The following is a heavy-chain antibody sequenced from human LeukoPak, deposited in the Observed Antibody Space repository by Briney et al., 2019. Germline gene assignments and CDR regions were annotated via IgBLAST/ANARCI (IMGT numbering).Heavy chain of an antibody. J-gene: IGHJ3*02. CDR2: IYYSGST. CDR1: GGSISSYY. V-gene: IGHV4-39*07. D-gene: IGHD1-26*01. Sequence: SETLSLTCTVSGGSISSYYWGWIRQPPGKGLEWIGSIYYSGSTYYNPSLKSRVTISVDTSKNQFSLKLSSVTAADTAVYYCARDIVGATKNAFDIWGQGTMVTVSS. CDR3: ARDIVGATKNAFDI.